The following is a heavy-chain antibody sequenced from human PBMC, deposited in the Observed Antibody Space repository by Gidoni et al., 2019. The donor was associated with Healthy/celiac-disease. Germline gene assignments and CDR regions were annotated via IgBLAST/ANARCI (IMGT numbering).Heavy chain of an antibody. CDR1: GVSISSSNW. Sequence: QVQLQESGPGLVTPSGTLSLTCAVSGVSISSSNWWSWVRQHPGKGLEWIGEIYHSGSTNYNPSLKSRVTISVDKSKNQFSLKLSSVTAADTAVYYCARGAWPPDDFYYFDYWGQGTLVTVSS. D-gene: IGHD1-1*01. CDR2: IYHSGST. J-gene: IGHJ4*02. V-gene: IGHV4-4*02. CDR3: ARGAWPPDDFYYFDY.